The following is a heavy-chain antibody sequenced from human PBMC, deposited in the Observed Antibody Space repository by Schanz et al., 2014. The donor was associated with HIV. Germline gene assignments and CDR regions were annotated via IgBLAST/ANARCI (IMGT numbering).Heavy chain of an antibody. CDR1: GGTFISYA. D-gene: IGHD1-1*01. J-gene: IGHJ6*02. Sequence: QVQLVQSGAEVKKPGSSVRVSCKASGGTFISYAVSWVRQAPGQGLEWVGGIIPIYGAAHYAQKFQGRVAITADKSTGTVYMDLGSLTSEDTAVYFCARDIKYDDPFQYGMDVWGQGTTVSVSS. CDR2: IIPIYGAA. V-gene: IGHV1-69*06. CDR3: ARDIKYDDPFQYGMDV.